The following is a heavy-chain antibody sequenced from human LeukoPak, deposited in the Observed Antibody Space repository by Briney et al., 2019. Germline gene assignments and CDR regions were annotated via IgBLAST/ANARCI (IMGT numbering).Heavy chain of an antibody. Sequence: GSLRLSCVASVFTFSDYYMSWMRQTPGEGLEWVSYISVSGNTIYYTDSVKGRFTISRDNAKNSLFLQMNSLRAEDTAFYYCARAGRRWADTAMGNPFDYWGQGTLVTVSS. CDR2: ISVSGNTI. D-gene: IGHD5-18*01. V-gene: IGHV3-11*01. CDR1: VFTFSDYY. CDR3: ARAGRRWADTAMGNPFDY. J-gene: IGHJ4*02.